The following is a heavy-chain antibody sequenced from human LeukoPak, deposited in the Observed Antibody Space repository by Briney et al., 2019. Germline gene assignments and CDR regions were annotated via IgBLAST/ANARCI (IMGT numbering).Heavy chain of an antibody. V-gene: IGHV3-7*01. D-gene: IGHD4-17*01. CDR1: GFTFSSYW. CDR3: ARERGYGDYNFDY. CDR2: IKQDGSEK. Sequence: GGSLRLSCAASGFTFSSYWMSWVRQAPGKGLEWVANIKQDGSEKYYVDSVKGRFTISRDNAKNSLYLQMNSLRAEDTAVYYCARERGYGDYNFDYWGQGALVTVSS. J-gene: IGHJ4*02.